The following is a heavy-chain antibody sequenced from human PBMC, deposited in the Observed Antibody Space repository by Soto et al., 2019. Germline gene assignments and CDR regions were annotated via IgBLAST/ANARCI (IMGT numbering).Heavy chain of an antibody. CDR1: GQSFSGHT. CDR3: ARGSGIAVIPGELEDVHYDY. Sequence: QVQLQQWGAGLLKPSETLSLTCAVYGQSFSGHTWSWIRQSPGKGLEWIGEISQSGSTYYNPSLKTRVTILADTSKNQLSLTLNSVTAADTGVFYCARGSGIAVIPGELEDVHYDYWGQGTLVSVSS. CDR2: ISQSGST. J-gene: IGHJ4*02. D-gene: IGHD2-2*01. V-gene: IGHV4-34*01.